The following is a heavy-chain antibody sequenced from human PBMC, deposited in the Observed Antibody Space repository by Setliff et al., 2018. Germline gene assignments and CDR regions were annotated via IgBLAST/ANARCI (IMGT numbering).Heavy chain of an antibody. CDR2: IYTSWST. CDR1: GGSVGSDFSY. D-gene: IGHD2-15*01. V-gene: IGHV4-61*09. J-gene: IGHJ6*03. CDR3: ARVTGLFYVDA. Sequence: PSETLSLTCTVSGGSVGSDFSYWTWIRQPAGKGLEWIGQIYTSWSTNYNPSLKSRVTISLDASKNQFSLRLTSVTAADTAVYYCARVTGLFYVDAWGKGTTVTVSS.